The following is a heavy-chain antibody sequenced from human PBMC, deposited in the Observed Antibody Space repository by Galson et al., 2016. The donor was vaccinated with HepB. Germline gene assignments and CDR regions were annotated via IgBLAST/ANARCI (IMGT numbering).Heavy chain of an antibody. D-gene: IGHD2-2*01. CDR2: TAYDGSNT. CDR3: AKDLTYTSTYLY. J-gene: IGHJ4*02. Sequence: SLRLSCAGSGFTFGSYGMHWVRQAPGKGLEWVAVTAYDGSNTYYADSVKGRFTISRDNSKGTLYLQMNSLRAEDTAVYFCAKDLTYTSTYLYWGQGALVTVSS. CDR1: GFTFGSYG. V-gene: IGHV3-30*18.